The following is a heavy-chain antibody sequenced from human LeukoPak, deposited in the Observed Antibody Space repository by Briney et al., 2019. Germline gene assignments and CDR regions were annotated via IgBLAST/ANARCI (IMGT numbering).Heavy chain of an antibody. V-gene: IGHV1-2*02. CDR1: GYTFTAYY. CDR2: VIPDSGAT. J-gene: IGHJ4*02. Sequence: ASVKVSCKASGYTFTAYYIHWVRQAPGQGLEWMGWVIPDSGATKYAQKFQGRVTMTRDTSISTAYMELSSLTSDDAAVYSCARARGYSYENDYWGQGTLVTVSS. CDR3: ARARGYSYENDY. D-gene: IGHD5-18*01.